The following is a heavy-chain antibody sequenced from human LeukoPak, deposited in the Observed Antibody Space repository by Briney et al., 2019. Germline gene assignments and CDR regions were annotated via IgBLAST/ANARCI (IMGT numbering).Heavy chain of an antibody. Sequence: GGSLRLSCAASGFTFNSYAMSWVRQAPGKGLEWVSAISGSGGSTYYADSVKGRFTISRDNSKNTLYLQMNSLRAEDTAVYYCAKDPLAGPYYFDYWGQGTLVTVSS. CDR2: ISGSGGST. D-gene: IGHD6-19*01. CDR1: GFTFNSYA. J-gene: IGHJ4*02. V-gene: IGHV3-23*01. CDR3: AKDPLAGPYYFDY.